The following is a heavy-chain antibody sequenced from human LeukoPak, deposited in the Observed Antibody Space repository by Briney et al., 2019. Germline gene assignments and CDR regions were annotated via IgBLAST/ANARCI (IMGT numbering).Heavy chain of an antibody. CDR2: IYTSGST. Sequence: PSETLSLTCTVSGGSISSYYWSWIRQPAGKGLEWIGRIYTSGSTNHNPSLKSRVTMSVDTSKNQFSLKLSSVTAADTAVYYCARGRASGYDIPGYFDYWGQGTLVTVSS. CDR3: ARGRASGYDIPGYFDY. CDR1: GGSISSYY. J-gene: IGHJ4*02. V-gene: IGHV4-4*07. D-gene: IGHD5-12*01.